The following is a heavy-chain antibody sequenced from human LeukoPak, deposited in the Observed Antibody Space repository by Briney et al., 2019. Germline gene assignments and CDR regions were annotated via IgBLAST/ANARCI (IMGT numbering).Heavy chain of an antibody. V-gene: IGHV3-30-3*01. J-gene: IGHJ6*02. CDR1: RFTLSVHS. D-gene: IGHD3-16*02. CDR3: ARGYHGMDV. CDR2: ISNDGSNK. Sequence: GGSLRLSCTVSRFTLSVHSIDWVRQAPGEGLEWVALISNDGSNKIYVDSVKGRFPISRDNSESTLYLQMNSLRAEDTAVYYCARGYHGMDVWGQGTTVTVSS.